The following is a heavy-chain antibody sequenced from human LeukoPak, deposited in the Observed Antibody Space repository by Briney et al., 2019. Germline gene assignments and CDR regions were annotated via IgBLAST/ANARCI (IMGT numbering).Heavy chain of an antibody. V-gene: IGHV3-30-3*01. CDR2: ISYDGSNK. CDR3: ARGVTTVTTFFDY. J-gene: IGHJ4*02. CDR1: GFTFSSYA. D-gene: IGHD4-17*01. Sequence: GRSLRLSCAASGFTFSSYAMHWVRQAPGKGLEWVAVISYDGSNKYYADSVKGRFTISRDNSKNTLYLQMNSLRAEDTAVYYCARGVTTVTTFFDYWGQGTLVTVSS.